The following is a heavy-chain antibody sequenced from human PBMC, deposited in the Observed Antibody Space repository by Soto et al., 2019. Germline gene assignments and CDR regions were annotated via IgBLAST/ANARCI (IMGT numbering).Heavy chain of an antibody. CDR3: ARGKYSSSLLSYYYYYYGMDV. CDR2: TIHIFGTE. V-gene: IGHV1-69*05. Sequence: SENVNCKTSGGTFSSYAISWVRQAPGEGLEWMGVTIHIFGTEKYAQKLQGRVTMTRNPSLSNAYMELRSLRSEDTAAYYCARGKYSSSLLSYYYYYYGMDVWGQGTTVTVSS. J-gene: IGHJ6*02. D-gene: IGHD6-6*01. CDR1: GGTFSSYA.